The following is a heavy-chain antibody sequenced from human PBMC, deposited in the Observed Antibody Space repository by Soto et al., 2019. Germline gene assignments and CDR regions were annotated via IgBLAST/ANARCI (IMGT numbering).Heavy chain of an antibody. V-gene: IGHV1-46*01. D-gene: IGHD3-10*01. CDR2: INTSGGSP. CDR1: GYTFTSYY. Sequence: QAQLVQSGAEVKQPGASAKVSCKASGYTFTSYYLFWVRQAPGQGLEWMGVINTSGGSPTYAQKFQGRVTMTTDTSTSTVYMELRSLRPEDTAMYYCTRGFLTMVRPRGRYGLDVWGQGTTVIVSS. CDR3: TRGFLTMVRPRGRYGLDV. J-gene: IGHJ6*02.